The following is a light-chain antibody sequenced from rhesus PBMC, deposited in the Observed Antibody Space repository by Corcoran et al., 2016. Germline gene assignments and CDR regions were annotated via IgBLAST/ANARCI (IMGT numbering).Light chain of an antibody. J-gene: IGKJ1*01. V-gene: IGKV3-17*01. CDR2: DAS. CDR1: QSVSSS. CDR3: QQYSKWWT. Sequence: EIVLTQSPATLSLSPGERATLSCRASQSVSSSLAWYQQKPGQAPRLLIYDASSRANGIPDRSSGSGYGTEFTRTLSSLEPEDVGVYSCQQYSKWWTFGQGTKVEIK.